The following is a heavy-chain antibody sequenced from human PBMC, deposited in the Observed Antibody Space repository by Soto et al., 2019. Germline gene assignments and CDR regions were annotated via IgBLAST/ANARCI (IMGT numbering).Heavy chain of an antibody. CDR3: ARLGHGRSPVGGPYYFDY. CDR1: GGSISSYY. J-gene: IGHJ4*02. Sequence: SLTCTVSGGSISSYYWSWIRQPPGKGLEWIGYIYYSGSTTYNPSLKSRVTISVDTSKNQFSLKLSSVPAADTAVYSCARLGHGRSPVGGPYYFDYWGQGTLVTVSS. D-gene: IGHD1-26*01. CDR2: IYYSGST. V-gene: IGHV4-59*01.